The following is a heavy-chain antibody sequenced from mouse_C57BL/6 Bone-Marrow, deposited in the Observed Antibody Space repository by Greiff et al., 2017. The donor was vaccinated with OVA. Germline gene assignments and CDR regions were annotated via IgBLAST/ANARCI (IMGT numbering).Heavy chain of an antibody. V-gene: IGHV1-85*01. D-gene: IGHD1-1*01. CDR2: IYPRDGST. CDR3: ARSGGSSYVAWFAY. CDR1: GYTFTSYD. Sequence: QVQLQQSGPELVKPGASVKLSCKASGYTFTSYDINWVKQRPGQGLEWIGWIYPRDGSTKYNEKFKGKATLTVDTSSSTAYMELHSLTSEDSAVYFCARSGGSSYVAWFAYWGQGTLVTVSA. J-gene: IGHJ3*01.